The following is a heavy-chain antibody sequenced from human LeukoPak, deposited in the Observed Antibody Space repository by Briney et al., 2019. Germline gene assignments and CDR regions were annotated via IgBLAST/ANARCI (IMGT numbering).Heavy chain of an antibody. CDR3: ARDDTVTYDAFDI. CDR1: GFTFSSYE. Sequence: PGGSLRLSCAASGFTFSSYEMNWVRQAPGKGLEWVSYINSSGSTIYYADSVKGRFTISRDNAKNSLCLQMNSLRAEDTAVYYCARDDTVTYDAFDIWGQGTMVTVSS. J-gene: IGHJ3*02. CDR2: INSSGSTI. D-gene: IGHD4-17*01. V-gene: IGHV3-48*03.